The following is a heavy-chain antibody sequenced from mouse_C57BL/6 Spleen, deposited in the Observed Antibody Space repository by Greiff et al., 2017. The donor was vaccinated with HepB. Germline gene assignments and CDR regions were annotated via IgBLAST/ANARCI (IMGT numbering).Heavy chain of an antibody. V-gene: IGHV5-4*03. Sequence: EVKLMESGGGLVKPGGSLKLSCAASGFTFSSYAMSWVRQTPEKRLEWVATISDGGSYTYYPDNVKGRFTISRDNAKNNLYLQMSHLKSEDTAMYYCARGGELAWFAYWGQGTLVTVSA. J-gene: IGHJ3*01. CDR3: ARGGELAWFAY. CDR2: ISDGGSYT. CDR1: GFTFSSYA.